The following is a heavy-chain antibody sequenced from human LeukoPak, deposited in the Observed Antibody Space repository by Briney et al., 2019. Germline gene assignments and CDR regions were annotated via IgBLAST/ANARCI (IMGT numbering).Heavy chain of an antibody. J-gene: IGHJ4*02. Sequence: KVSCRASGGTFSSYAISWVRQAPGQGLEGMGGIIPIFGTAKYAEKFQGRVTIPTDESTSTAYMELSSLRSEDTAVYYCARDGYNGFDYWGQGTLVTVSS. CDR2: IIPIFGTA. CDR3: ARDGYNGFDY. D-gene: IGHD5-24*01. V-gene: IGHV1-69*05. CDR1: GGTFSSYA.